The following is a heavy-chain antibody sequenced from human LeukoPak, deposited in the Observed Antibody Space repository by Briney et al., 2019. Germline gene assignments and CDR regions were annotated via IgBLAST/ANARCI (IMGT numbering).Heavy chain of an antibody. CDR2: ISGSGGST. D-gene: IGHD3-22*01. CDR1: GFTFSSYA. Sequence: GGSLRLSCAASGFTFSSYAMSWVRQAPGKGLEWVSAISGSGGSTYYADSVKGRFTISRDSSKNTLYLQMNSLRAEDTAVYYCAKDWRYDSSGYYYYYGMDVWGQGTTVTVSS. J-gene: IGHJ6*02. V-gene: IGHV3-23*01. CDR3: AKDWRYDSSGYYYYYGMDV.